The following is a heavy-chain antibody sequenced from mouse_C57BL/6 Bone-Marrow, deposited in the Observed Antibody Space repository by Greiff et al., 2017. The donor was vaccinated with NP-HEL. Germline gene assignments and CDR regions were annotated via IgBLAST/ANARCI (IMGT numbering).Heavy chain of an antibody. Sequence: VQLQESGAELVRPGASVTLSCKASGYTFTDYEMHWVKQTPVHGLEWIGAIDPETGGTAYNQKFKGKAILTADKSSSTAYMELRSLTSEDSAVYYCTRLAKGAYWGQGTLVTVSA. CDR1: GYTFTDYE. V-gene: IGHV1-15*01. CDR3: TRLAKGAY. CDR2: IDPETGGT. J-gene: IGHJ3*01.